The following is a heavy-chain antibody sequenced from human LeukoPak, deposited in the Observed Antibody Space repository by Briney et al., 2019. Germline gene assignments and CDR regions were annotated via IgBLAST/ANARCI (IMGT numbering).Heavy chain of an antibody. J-gene: IGHJ4*02. Sequence: GGSLRLSCAASGFTFSTYSMSWVRQAPGKGLEWVSSISSGSSYIYYADSVKGRFTISRDNAKNSLYLQMNSLRAEDTALYYCARNIANGDYCFDYWGQGTLVTVSS. V-gene: IGHV3-21*01. CDR2: ISSGSSYI. D-gene: IGHD2-21*01. CDR3: ARNIANGDYCFDY. CDR1: GFTFSTYS.